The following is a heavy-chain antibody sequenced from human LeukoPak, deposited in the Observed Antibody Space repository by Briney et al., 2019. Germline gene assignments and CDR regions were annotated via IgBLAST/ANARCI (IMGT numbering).Heavy chain of an antibody. D-gene: IGHD6-19*01. CDR2: ISSSSSYI. J-gene: IGHJ4*02. V-gene: IGHV3-21*01. Sequence: PGGSLRLSGAASGFTFSSYSMNWVRQAPGKGLEWVSSISSSSSYIYYADSVKGRFTISRDNAKNSLYLQMNSLRAEDTAVYYCARDRSVAVAQDYWGQGTLVTVSS. CDR3: ARDRSVAVAQDY. CDR1: GFTFSSYS.